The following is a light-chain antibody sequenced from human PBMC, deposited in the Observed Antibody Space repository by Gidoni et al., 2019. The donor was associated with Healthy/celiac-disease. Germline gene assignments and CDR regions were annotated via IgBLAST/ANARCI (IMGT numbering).Light chain of an antibody. Sequence: DIQMTQSPSSLSASVGDRVTITYRASQGISNSLAWYQQKTGKAPKLLLYAASRLESGVPSRFSGSGSGTDYTLTISSLQPEDFATYYCQQYYSTPLTFGGGTKVEIK. CDR2: AAS. V-gene: IGKV1-NL1*01. J-gene: IGKJ4*01. CDR3: QQYYSTPLT. CDR1: QGISNS.